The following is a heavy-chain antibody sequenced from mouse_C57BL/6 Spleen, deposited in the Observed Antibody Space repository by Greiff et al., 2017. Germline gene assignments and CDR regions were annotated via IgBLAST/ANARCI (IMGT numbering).Heavy chain of an antibody. CDR3: AGWNFDY. J-gene: IGHJ2*01. D-gene: IGHD2-3*01. CDR2: INPNNGGT. CDR1: GYTFTDYY. Sequence: EVQLQQSGPELVKPGASVKISCKASGYTFTDYYMNWVKQSHGKSLEWIGDINPNNGGTSYNQKFKGKATLTVDKSSSTAYMELRRLTSEDSAVYYCAGWNFDYWGQGTTLTVSS. V-gene: IGHV1-26*01.